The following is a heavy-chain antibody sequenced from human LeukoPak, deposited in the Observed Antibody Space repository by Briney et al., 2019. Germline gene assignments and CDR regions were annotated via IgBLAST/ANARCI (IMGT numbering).Heavy chain of an antibody. D-gene: IGHD3-22*01. CDR2: ISSSSSYI. V-gene: IGHV3-21*01. J-gene: IGHJ3*02. CDR3: ARDGGPNYYDSSGYHDAFDI. Sequence: GGSLRLSCAASGFTFSSYSMNWVRQAPGKGLEWVSSISSSSSYIYYADSVKGRFTISRDNAKNSLYLQMNSLRAEDTAVYYCARDGGPNYYDSSGYHDAFDIWGQGTMVTVSS. CDR1: GFTFSSYS.